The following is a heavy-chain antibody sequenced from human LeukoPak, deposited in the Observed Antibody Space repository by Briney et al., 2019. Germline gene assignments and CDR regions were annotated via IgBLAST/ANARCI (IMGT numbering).Heavy chain of an antibody. CDR2: IYYSGST. CDR3: ARDAPFVDVLPGHETRYYMDV. D-gene: IGHD3-9*01. J-gene: IGHJ6*03. Sequence: PSETLSLTCTVSGASVSSEYWSWIRQPPGKGLEWIGYIYYSGSTNYNPSLKSRVTISVDTSRNQLSLNLSSVTAADVAVYYCARDAPFVDVLPGHETRYYMDVWGKGTTVTVSS. V-gene: IGHV4-59*02. CDR1: GASVSSEY.